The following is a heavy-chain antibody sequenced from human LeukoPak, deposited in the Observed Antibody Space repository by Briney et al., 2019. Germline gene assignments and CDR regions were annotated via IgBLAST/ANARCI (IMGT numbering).Heavy chain of an antibody. CDR2: ISSSSSYI. V-gene: IGHV3-21*01. J-gene: IGHJ4*02. CDR3: ARGGYSYYFDY. D-gene: IGHD5-18*01. CDR1: GFTFSSYS. Sequence: GGSLRLSCAASGFTFSSYSMNWVRQAPGKGLEWVSSISSSSSYIYYADSVKGRFTISRDNAKNSPYLQMNSLRAEDTAVYYCARGGYSYYFDYWGQGTLVTVSS.